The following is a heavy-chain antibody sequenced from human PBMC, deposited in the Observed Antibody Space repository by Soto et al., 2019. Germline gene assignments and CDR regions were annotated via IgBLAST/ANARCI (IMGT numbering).Heavy chain of an antibody. CDR1: EFTFSDSV. V-gene: IGHV3-23*01. CDR2: ISGSGDYT. CDR3: AKQHQLVRGWFDP. J-gene: IGHJ5*02. D-gene: IGHD3-10*02. Sequence: VGSLRLSCAASEFTFSDSVMSWVRQAPGKGLEWLSAISGSGDYTYYADFVKGRFTISRDNSKNTLYLQMHSLRAEDTAIYYCAKQHQLVRGWFDPWGQGALVTVSS.